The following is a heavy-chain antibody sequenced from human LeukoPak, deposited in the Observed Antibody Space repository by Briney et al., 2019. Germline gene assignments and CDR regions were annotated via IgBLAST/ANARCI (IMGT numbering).Heavy chain of an antibody. CDR2: INHSGST. CDR3: ARGRSYYYGSGSLRGRTYYYGMDV. D-gene: IGHD3-10*01. J-gene: IGHJ6*02. V-gene: IGHV4-34*01. CDR1: GGSFSGYY. Sequence: PSETLSLTCAVYGGSFSGYYWNWIRQPPGKGLEWIGEINHSGSTNYNPSLKSRVTISVDTSKNQFSLKLSSVTAADTAVYYCARGRSYYYGSGSLRGRTYYYGMDVWGQGTTVTVSS.